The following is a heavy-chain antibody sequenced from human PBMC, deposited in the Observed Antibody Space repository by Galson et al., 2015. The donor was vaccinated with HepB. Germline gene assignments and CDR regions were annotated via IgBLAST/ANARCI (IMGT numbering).Heavy chain of an antibody. D-gene: IGHD2-2*02. Sequence: SLRLSCAASGFTFSRYAMHWVRQAPGKGLEWVAVISYDGSNKYYADSVKGRFTISRDNSKNTLYLQMNSLRAEDTAVYYCARGKGYQLLYAYFDYWGQGTLVTVSS. CDR2: ISYDGSNK. J-gene: IGHJ4*02. CDR1: GFTFSRYA. CDR3: ARGKGYQLLYAYFDY. V-gene: IGHV3-30-3*01.